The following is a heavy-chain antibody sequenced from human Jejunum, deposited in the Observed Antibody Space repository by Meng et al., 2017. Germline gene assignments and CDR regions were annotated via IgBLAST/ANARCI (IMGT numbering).Heavy chain of an antibody. CDR3: ARDLLGPAIAASGYFDP. CDR2: IYHTGST. J-gene: IGHJ5*02. CDR1: GGSIRDSNW. V-gene: IGHV4-4*02. D-gene: IGHD5-12*01. Sequence: QVQLQESGPGLGKPLGTLSLTCAVSGGSIRDSNWWSWVRQPPGKGLEWIGEIYHTGSTNYNPSLKSRVTMSLDKSKNQFFLDLTSVTAADTAVYYCARDLLGPAIAASGYFDPWGQGTLVTVSS.